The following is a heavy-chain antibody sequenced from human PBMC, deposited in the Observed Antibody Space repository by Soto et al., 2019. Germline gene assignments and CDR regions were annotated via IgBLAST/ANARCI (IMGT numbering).Heavy chain of an antibody. CDR1: GGSVSSGSYY. J-gene: IGHJ3*02. CDR3: ARERNYYDSSGYYGAAFDI. Sequence: SETLSLTCTVSGGSVSSGSYYWSWIRQPPGKGLEWIGYIYYSGSTNYNPSLKSRVTISVDTSKNQFSLKLSSVTAADTAVYYCARERNYYDSSGYYGAAFDIWGQGTMVTVSS. CDR2: IYYSGST. V-gene: IGHV4-61*01. D-gene: IGHD3-22*01.